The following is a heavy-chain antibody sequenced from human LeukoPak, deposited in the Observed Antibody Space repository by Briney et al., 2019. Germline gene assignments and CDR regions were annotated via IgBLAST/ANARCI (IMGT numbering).Heavy chain of an antibody. D-gene: IGHD5-24*01. Sequence: SETLSLTCTVSGGSLSSSSYYWGWIRRPPGKGLEWLGSIYYSGSTYYNSSLKSRLTISVDTSKNQFSLKLSSVTAADTAVYYCARLQRNYYYYMDVWGKGTTVTVSS. CDR2: IYYSGST. V-gene: IGHV4-39*01. CDR3: ARLQRNYYYYMDV. J-gene: IGHJ6*03. CDR1: GGSLSSSSYY.